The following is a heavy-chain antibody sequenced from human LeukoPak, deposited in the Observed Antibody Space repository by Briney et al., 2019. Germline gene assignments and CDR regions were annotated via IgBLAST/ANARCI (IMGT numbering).Heavy chain of an antibody. V-gene: IGHV1-46*03. D-gene: IGHD3-22*01. J-gene: IGHJ4*02. CDR2: INPYSDST. Sequence: ASVRVSCKASGYSFTDYYMHWVRQAPGQGLEWMEIINPYSDSTSYAQKFLGRLILTSDTSTQTVYMELNTLTSEDTAVYYCARDFGNYKYYFDYWGQGTLVTVSS. CDR1: GYSFTDYY. CDR3: ARDFGNYKYYFDY.